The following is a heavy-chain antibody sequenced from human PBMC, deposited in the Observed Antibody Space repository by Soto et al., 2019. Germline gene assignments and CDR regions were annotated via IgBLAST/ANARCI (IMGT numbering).Heavy chain of an antibody. D-gene: IGHD5-18*01. Sequence: QVQLVQSGAEVKKPGASVKVSCKASGYNFTSSAMHLVRQAPGQRLEWMGWLNAGNGNTKYSQKFQGRVTITRDTSASTAYMTLSSLRSDDTAVYYCARDPGYSEGNNGGQGTLVTVSS. V-gene: IGHV1-3*01. CDR1: GYNFTSSA. CDR2: LNAGNGNT. J-gene: IGHJ4*02. CDR3: ARDPGYSEGNN.